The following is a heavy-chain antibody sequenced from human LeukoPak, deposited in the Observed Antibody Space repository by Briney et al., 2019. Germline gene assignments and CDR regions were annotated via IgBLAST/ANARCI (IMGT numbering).Heavy chain of an antibody. J-gene: IGHJ4*02. D-gene: IGHD6-13*01. Sequence: SVKVSCKASGGTFSSYAISWVRQAPGQGLEWMGRIIPIFGTANYAQKFQGRVTITTDESTSTACMELSSLRSEDTAVYYCATPGVAAAGIGFGFDYWGQGTLVTVSS. CDR1: GGTFSSYA. CDR2: IIPIFGTA. CDR3: ATPGVAAAGIGFGFDY. V-gene: IGHV1-69*05.